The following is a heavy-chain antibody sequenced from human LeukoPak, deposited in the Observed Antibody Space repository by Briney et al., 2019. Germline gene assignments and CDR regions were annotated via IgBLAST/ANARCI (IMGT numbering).Heavy chain of an antibody. CDR1: GFSFSSYE. Sequence: GGSLRLSCADSGFSFSSYEMNWVRQAPGKGLEWISYISSSGSITFYADSEKGRFTISRDNARNSLYLQMNSLTADDTAVYYCARGYYSGSRIDYWGQGTLVTVSS. CDR2: ISSSGSIT. V-gene: IGHV3-48*03. J-gene: IGHJ4*02. D-gene: IGHD6-13*01. CDR3: ARGYYSGSRIDY.